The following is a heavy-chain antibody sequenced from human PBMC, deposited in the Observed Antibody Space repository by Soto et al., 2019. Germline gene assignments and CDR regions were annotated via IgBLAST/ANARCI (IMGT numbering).Heavy chain of an antibody. Sequence: EVHLMESGGGLVKPGGALRLSCSASGFNFNSYTMNWVRQAPGKGLEWVSSISRFRDNIYYADSVKGRFAISRANAENSVYLQMNSLRAEDTAVYYCARVGAYFGEFDYFDYWGQGTPVTVSS. CDR1: GFNFNSYT. J-gene: IGHJ4*02. D-gene: IGHD3-10*01. CDR3: ARVGAYFGEFDYFDY. V-gene: IGHV3-21*06. CDR2: ISRFRDNI.